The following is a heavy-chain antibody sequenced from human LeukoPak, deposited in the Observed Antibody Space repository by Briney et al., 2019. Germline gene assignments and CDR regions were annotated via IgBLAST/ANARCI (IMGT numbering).Heavy chain of an antibody. CDR1: GYTFTSYA. Sequence: SVKVSCKASGYTFTSYAMNWARQAPGQGLEWMGGIIPIFGTANYAQKFQGRVTITADESTSTAYMELSSLRSEDTAVYYCASHPSYYYYYMDVWGKGTTVTISS. V-gene: IGHV1-69*13. CDR3: ASHPSYYYYYMDV. CDR2: IIPIFGTA. J-gene: IGHJ6*03.